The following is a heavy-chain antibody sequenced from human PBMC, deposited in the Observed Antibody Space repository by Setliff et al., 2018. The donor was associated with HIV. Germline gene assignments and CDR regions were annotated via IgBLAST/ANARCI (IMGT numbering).Heavy chain of an antibody. V-gene: IGHV1-2*02. CDR2: INPNNGAS. CDR1: GYTFTGHY. J-gene: IGHJ4*02. D-gene: IGHD3-9*01. Sequence: GASVKVSCKVSGYTFTGHYMHWVRQAPGQGLEWMGWINPNNGASNYAQRFQGRVTMTRDASTRTVYMELSRLRSGDTAVYYCASHAMTVDTGLFHYWGQGTLVTVSS. CDR3: ASHAMTVDTGLFHY.